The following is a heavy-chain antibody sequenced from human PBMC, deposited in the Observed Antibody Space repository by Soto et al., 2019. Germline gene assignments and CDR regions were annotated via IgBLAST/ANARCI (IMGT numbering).Heavy chain of an antibody. V-gene: IGHV1-69*13. D-gene: IGHD3-10*01. CDR1: GGTFSSNA. CDR2: IIPIFGTA. J-gene: IGHJ6*02. CDR3: ARDKAGRRFGELLGGIDV. Sequence: GASVKVSCKASGGTFSSNAISWVRQAPGQGLEWMGGIIPIFGTANYAQKFQGRVTITADESTSTAYMELSSLRSEDTAVYYCARDKAGRRFGELLGGIDVWGQGTTVTVSS.